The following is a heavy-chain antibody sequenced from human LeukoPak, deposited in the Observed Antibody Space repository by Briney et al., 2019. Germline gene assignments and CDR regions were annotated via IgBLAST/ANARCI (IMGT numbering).Heavy chain of an antibody. D-gene: IGHD3-10*01. V-gene: IGHV4-59*02. CDR1: GDSVRVHY. J-gene: IGHJ4*02. Sequence: SETLSLTCTVSGDSVRVHYWSWIRQRPGEGLEWIGYIYYSGSTNYNPSLKSRVTISVDTSKNRFSLKLSSVTAADTAVYYCARWGQYYYSSGSYYNVFDYWGQGTLVTVSS. CDR3: ARWGQYYYSSGSYYNVFDY. CDR2: IYYSGST.